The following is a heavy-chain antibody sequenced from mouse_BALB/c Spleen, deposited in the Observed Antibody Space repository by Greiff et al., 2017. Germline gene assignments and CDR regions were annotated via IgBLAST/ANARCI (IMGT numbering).Heavy chain of an antibody. Sequence: EVQLVESGGGLVQPGGSLRLSCATSGFTFTDYYMSWVRQPPGKALAWLGFIRNKANGYTTEYSASVKGRFTISRDNSQSILYLQMNTLRAEDSATYYCARDGYPFAYWGQGTLVTVSA. V-gene: IGHV7-3*02. CDR2: IRNKANGYTT. D-gene: IGHD1-2*01. CDR1: GFTFTDYY. J-gene: IGHJ3*01. CDR3: ARDGYPFAY.